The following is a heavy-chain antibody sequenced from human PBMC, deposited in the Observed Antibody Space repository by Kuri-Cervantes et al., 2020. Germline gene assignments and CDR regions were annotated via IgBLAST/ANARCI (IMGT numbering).Heavy chain of an antibody. CDR2: ISSSSSYI. J-gene: IGHJ4*02. D-gene: IGHD3-22*01. CDR1: GFTFSSYS. Sequence: LSLTCAASGFTFSSYSMNWVRQAPGKGLEWVSSISSSSSYIYYADSVKGRFTISRDNSKNTLYLQMNSLRAEDTAVYYCARVYSSGPFDYWGQGTLVTVSS. V-gene: IGHV3-21*01. CDR3: ARVYSSGPFDY.